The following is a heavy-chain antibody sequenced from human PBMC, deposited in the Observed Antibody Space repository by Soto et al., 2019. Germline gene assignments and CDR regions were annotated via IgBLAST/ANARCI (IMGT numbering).Heavy chain of an antibody. CDR2: IYDTGISGYTPST. Sequence: SETLSLTCTVSGGSITSSYWSWIRRPPGKGLEWIAYIYDTGISGYTPSTSYNPSLKSRVTMSVDPSKSQFPLKLTSVTAADTAVYYCARGEDAFFYYGLVVWGQGITVTVSS. CDR1: GGSITSSY. J-gene: IGHJ6*02. CDR3: ARGEDAFFYYGLVV. V-gene: IGHV4-59*01.